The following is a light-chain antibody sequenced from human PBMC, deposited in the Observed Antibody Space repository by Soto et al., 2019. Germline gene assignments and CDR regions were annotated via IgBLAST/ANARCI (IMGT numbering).Light chain of an antibody. CDR3: QEYDTFPVT. V-gene: IGKV1-33*01. Sequence: DIQMTQSPSSLSASVGDRVTITCQASQDINSYLSWYQQRPGKVPKLLIYDAFTLETGVTSRFSGSGSVTDFIFTISSLQPEDFATYYCQEYDTFPVTFGQGTRLEIK. J-gene: IGKJ5*01. CDR1: QDINSY. CDR2: DAF.